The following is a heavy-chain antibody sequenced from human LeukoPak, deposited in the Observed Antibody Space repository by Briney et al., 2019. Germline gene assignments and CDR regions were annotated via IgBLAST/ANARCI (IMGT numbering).Heavy chain of an antibody. CDR3: ARAPNYGDYGVYYYYGMDV. J-gene: IGHJ6*02. V-gene: IGHV6-1*01. CDR2: TYYRSKWYN. Sequence: SQTLSLTCAISGDSVSSNSAAWTWIRQSPSRGLEWLGRTYYRSKWYNDYAVSVKSRITINPDTSKNQFSLQLNSVTPEDTAVYYCARAPNYGDYGVYYYYGMDVWGQGTTVTVSS. CDR1: GDSVSSNSAA. D-gene: IGHD4-17*01.